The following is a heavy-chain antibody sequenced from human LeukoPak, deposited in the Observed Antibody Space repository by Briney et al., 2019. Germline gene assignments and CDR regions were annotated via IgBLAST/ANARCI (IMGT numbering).Heavy chain of an antibody. Sequence: ASVKVSCKASGYSFTSCGLSWVRQAPGQGLEWMGWISAYNGNTNYAQKLQGRVTMTTDTSTSTAYMEVRSLRSDDTAVYYCAREDWDDSSAYDSNTRGYGMDVWGQGTTVTVSS. V-gene: IGHV1-18*01. CDR3: AREDWDDSSAYDSNTRGYGMDV. D-gene: IGHD3-22*01. J-gene: IGHJ6*02. CDR2: ISAYNGNT. CDR1: GYSFTSCG.